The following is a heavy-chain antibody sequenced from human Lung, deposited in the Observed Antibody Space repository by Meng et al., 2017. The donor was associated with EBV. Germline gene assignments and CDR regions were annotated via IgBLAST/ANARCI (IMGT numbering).Heavy chain of an antibody. CDR2: ISSGTSFI. J-gene: IGHJ4*02. V-gene: IGHV3-21*01. CDR3: ARDASSDKGFDY. CDR1: GFTFSSYS. Sequence: EVRLLGSGGGLVKPGGSLSLSCAASGFTFSSYSMNWVRQAPGKGLEWVSSISSGTSFIYYADSVKGRFTVSRDNAKNSLYLQLNSLRAEDTAVYYCARDASSDKGFDYWGQGTLVTVSS. D-gene: IGHD2-15*01.